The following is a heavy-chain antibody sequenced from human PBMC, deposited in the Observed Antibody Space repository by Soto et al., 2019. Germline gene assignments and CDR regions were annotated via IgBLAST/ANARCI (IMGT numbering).Heavy chain of an antibody. D-gene: IGHD2-15*01. J-gene: IGHJ4*02. CDR3: ARTKCSGGSCYSWSLDY. V-gene: IGHV4-31*03. CDR1: GGSITTGGYY. Sequence: SETLSLTCTVSGGSITTGGYYWSWIRQLPGKGLEWIGHRYYSESTYYNPSLKSRASISLDTSKNQFSLKLSFVTAADTAMYYCARTKCSGGSCYSWSLDYWGQGTPVTVSS. CDR2: RYYSEST.